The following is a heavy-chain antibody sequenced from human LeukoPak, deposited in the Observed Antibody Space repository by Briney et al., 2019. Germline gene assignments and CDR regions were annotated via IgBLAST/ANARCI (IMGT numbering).Heavy chain of an antibody. V-gene: IGHV1-69*04. CDR2: IIPILGIA. CDR1: GGTFSSYA. CDR3: ASNYCGGDCYSTYYYYYGMDV. D-gene: IGHD2-21*02. Sequence: SVKVSCKASGGTFSSYAISWVRQAPGQGLEWMGRIIPILGIANYAQKFQGGVTITADKSTSTAYMELSSLRSEDTAVYYCASNYCGGDCYSTYYYYYGMDVWGQGTTVTVSS. J-gene: IGHJ6*02.